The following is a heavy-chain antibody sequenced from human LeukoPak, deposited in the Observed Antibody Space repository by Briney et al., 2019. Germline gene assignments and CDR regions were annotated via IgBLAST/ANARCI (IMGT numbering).Heavy chain of an antibody. D-gene: IGHD5-12*01. V-gene: IGHV3-30*04. CDR1: GFTFSSYA. Sequence: PGGSLRLSCAASGFTFSSYAMHWVRQAPGKGLEWVADISYDGSNKYYADSVKGRFTISRDNSKNTLYLQMNSLGAEDTALYYWARDRIQEWLPPGRCDYWGQGTLVTVSS. CDR3: ARDRIQEWLPPGRCDY. CDR2: ISYDGSNK. J-gene: IGHJ4*02.